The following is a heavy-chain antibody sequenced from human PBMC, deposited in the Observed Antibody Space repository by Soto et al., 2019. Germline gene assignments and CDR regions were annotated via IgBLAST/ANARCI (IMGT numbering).Heavy chain of an antibody. V-gene: IGHV1-18*01. CDR1: GYTFTSYG. CDR3: AVMITFGFEFDY. Sequence: GASVKVSCKASGYTFTSYGISWVRQAPGRGLEWMGWISAYNGNTNYAQKLQGRVTMTTDTSTSTAYMELRSLRSDDTAVYYCAVMITFGFEFDYWGQGTLVTVSS. CDR2: ISAYNGNT. J-gene: IGHJ4*02. D-gene: IGHD3-16*01.